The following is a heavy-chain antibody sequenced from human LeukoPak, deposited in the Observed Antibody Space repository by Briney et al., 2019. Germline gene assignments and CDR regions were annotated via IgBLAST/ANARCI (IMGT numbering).Heavy chain of an antibody. Sequence: SETLSLTCTVSGGSISTYYWSWVRQPPGKGLEWIGYIYHTGSTNYNPSFKGRVTMSVDRSKNQFSLRLNSVTAADTAVYYCAREGYCSGGSCHRTFDYWGRGTLVTVSS. V-gene: IGHV4-59*01. J-gene: IGHJ4*02. CDR2: IYHTGST. D-gene: IGHD2-15*01. CDR1: GGSISTYY. CDR3: AREGYCSGGSCHRTFDY.